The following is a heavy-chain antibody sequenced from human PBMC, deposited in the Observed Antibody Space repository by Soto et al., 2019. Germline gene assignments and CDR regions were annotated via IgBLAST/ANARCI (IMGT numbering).Heavy chain of an antibody. CDR1: GFTFSSYA. CDR3: ARWQQLEYACDI. D-gene: IGHD6-13*01. Sequence: EVQLVESGGGLVQPGGSLRLSCAASGFTFSSYAMHWVRQAPGKGLEYVSAISSNGGSTYYANSVKGRFTISRDNSKNTQDLQMGSLKAGDMAVYYCARWQQLEYACDIWGQGTMVTVSS. CDR2: ISSNGGST. V-gene: IGHV3-64*01. J-gene: IGHJ3*02.